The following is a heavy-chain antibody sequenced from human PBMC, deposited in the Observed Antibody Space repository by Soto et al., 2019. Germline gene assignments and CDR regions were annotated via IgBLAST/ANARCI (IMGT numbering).Heavy chain of an antibody. Sequence: PGWSLRLSCAASGFTFRIYAMSWVRQAPGKGLEWVSTISGNGGTSYADFVRGLFTISRDNSKNTLYLQMNSLRAEDTAVYYCAKDAPGSGWLSDYWGQGTRVTVSS. CDR1: GFTFRIYA. V-gene: IGHV3-23*01. CDR2: ISGNGGT. J-gene: IGHJ4*02. D-gene: IGHD3-22*01. CDR3: AKDAPGSGWLSDY.